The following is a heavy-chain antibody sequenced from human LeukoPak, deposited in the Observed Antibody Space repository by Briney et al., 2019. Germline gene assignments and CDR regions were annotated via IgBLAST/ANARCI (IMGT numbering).Heavy chain of an antibody. Sequence: PSETLSLTCTVSGGSISSSSYYWGWIRQPPGKGLEWIGSIYYSGSTYYNPSLKSRVTISVDTSKNQFSLKLSSVTAADTAVYCCARLLVSYLDYWGQGTLVTVSS. J-gene: IGHJ4*02. V-gene: IGHV4-39*01. CDR3: ARLLVSYLDY. D-gene: IGHD3-10*01. CDR1: GGSISSSSYY. CDR2: IYYSGST.